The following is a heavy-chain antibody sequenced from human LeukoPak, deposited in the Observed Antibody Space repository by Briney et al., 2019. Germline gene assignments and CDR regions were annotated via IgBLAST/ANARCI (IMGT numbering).Heavy chain of an antibody. J-gene: IGHJ6*02. CDR2: INSSGGNT. Sequence: VSVKVSCKASGYTFTSYYMYWVRQAPGQGLEWMGIINSSGGNTSYAQNFQGRVTMTRDTSARLVYMELRSLRSEDTAVYYCARENTYGYSYGMDVWGQGTTVTVSS. CDR3: ARENTYGYSYGMDV. CDR1: GYTFTSYY. D-gene: IGHD3-22*01. V-gene: IGHV1-46*01.